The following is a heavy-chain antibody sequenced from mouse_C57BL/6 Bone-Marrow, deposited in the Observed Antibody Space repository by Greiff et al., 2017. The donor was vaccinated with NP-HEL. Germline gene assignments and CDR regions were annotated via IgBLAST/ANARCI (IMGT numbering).Heavy chain of an antibody. CDR3: ARLEAAPAWFAY. Sequence: QVQLQQPGAELVKPGASVKLSCKASGYTFTSYWMHWVKQRPGQGLEWIGMIHPNSGSTNYNEKFKSKATLTVDKSSSTAYMQLSSLTSEDSAVYYCARLEAAPAWFAYWGQGTLVTVSA. CDR2: IHPNSGST. V-gene: IGHV1-64*01. CDR1: GYTFTSYW. D-gene: IGHD6-1*01. J-gene: IGHJ3*01.